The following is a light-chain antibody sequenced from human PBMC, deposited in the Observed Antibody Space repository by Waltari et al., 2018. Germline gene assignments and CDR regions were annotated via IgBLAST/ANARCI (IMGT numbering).Light chain of an antibody. CDR1: QSLVHSDGKTY. J-gene: IGKJ1*01. CDR2: KVF. CDR3: MQATQWPLT. V-gene: IGKV2-30*02. Sequence: DVVMTQSPLSLPVTLGQPATISCRSSQSLVHSDGKTYLNWFHQRPGQSPRHLMYKVFNRDSGVPDRFSGSGSGTDFTLKISRVEAEDVGTYYCMQATQWPLTFGQGTKVEIK.